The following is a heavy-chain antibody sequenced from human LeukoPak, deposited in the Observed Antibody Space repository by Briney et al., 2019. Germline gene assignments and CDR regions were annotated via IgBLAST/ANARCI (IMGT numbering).Heavy chain of an antibody. CDR1: GGSFSGYY. CDR3: ARGLGIAAAGKSDY. D-gene: IGHD6-13*01. CDR2: INHSGST. V-gene: IGHV4-34*01. Sequence: PSETLSLTCAVYGGSFSGYYWSWIRQPXXXXXEWIGEINHSGSTNYNPSLKSRVTISVDTSKNQFSLKPSSVTAADTAVYYCARGLGIAAAGKSDYWGQGTLVTVSS. J-gene: IGHJ4*02.